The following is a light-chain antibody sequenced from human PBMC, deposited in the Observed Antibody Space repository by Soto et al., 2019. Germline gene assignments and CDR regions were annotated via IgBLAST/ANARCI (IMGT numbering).Light chain of an antibody. CDR3: QQYRDTTT. Sequence: EIVLTQSPGTLSLSPGERATLSCRASQSFSNNYLAWYQQKPGQAPRLLIYGASSRAAGNPDRFIGSGSGTDFSLTISSLEPEEFAVYDCQQYRDTTTFGKRTKVDSK. V-gene: IGKV3-20*01. CDR2: GAS. CDR1: QSFSNNY. J-gene: IGKJ1*01.